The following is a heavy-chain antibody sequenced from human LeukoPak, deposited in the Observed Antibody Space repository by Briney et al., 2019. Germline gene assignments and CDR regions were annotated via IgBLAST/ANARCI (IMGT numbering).Heavy chain of an antibody. D-gene: IGHD3-22*01. V-gene: IGHV3-23*01. CDR3: AKDPSSGLPNYFDY. Sequence: GGSLRLSCAASGFTFSSYAMSWVRQAPGKGPEWVSVISGSGGSTYYADSVKGRFTISRDNSKNTLYLQMNSLRAEDTAVYYCAKDPSSGLPNYFDYWGQGTLVTVSS. J-gene: IGHJ4*02. CDR1: GFTFSSYA. CDR2: ISGSGGST.